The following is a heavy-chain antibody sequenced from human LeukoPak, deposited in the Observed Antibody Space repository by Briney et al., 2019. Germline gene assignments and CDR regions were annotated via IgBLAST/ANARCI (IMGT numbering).Heavy chain of an antibody. V-gene: IGHV1-2*06. Sequence: ASVKASCKASGYTFSDYYIHWVRQAPGQGLEWMGRINHNSGGTNYAQKFQGRVTMTRDTSISTTYMELSRLRSDDTAVYYCARADYYDSSGYSYWGQGTLVTVSS. D-gene: IGHD3-22*01. CDR2: INHNSGGT. CDR3: ARADYYDSSGYSY. CDR1: GYTFSDYY. J-gene: IGHJ4*02.